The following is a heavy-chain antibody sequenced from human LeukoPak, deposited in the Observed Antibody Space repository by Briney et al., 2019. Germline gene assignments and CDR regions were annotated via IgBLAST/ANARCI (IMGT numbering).Heavy chain of an antibody. D-gene: IGHD2-21*02. CDR1: GFTFSSYS. CDR2: ISSSSSTI. Sequence: GGSLRLSCAASGFTFSSYSMNWVRQAPGKGLEWVSYISSSSSTIYYADSVKGRFTISRDNAKNSLYLQMNSLRDEDTAVYYCAKSIEYCGADCYGYFDLWGRGTLVTVSS. J-gene: IGHJ2*01. V-gene: IGHV3-48*02. CDR3: AKSIEYCGADCYGYFDL.